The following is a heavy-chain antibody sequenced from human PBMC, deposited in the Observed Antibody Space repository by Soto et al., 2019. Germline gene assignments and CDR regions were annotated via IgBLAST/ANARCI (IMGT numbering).Heavy chain of an antibody. J-gene: IGHJ4*02. CDR3: ARDGSYGGYDY. CDR2: INSSGGST. V-gene: IGHV1-46*01. D-gene: IGHD5-12*01. CDR1: GYHFTSYY. Sequence: ASVKVSCKASGYHFTSYYIHWVRQAPGQGLEWMGIINSSGGSTSYAQKFQGRVTVTRDTSTNTVYMELSSLRSEDTALYYCARDGSYGGYDYWGQGTLVTVS.